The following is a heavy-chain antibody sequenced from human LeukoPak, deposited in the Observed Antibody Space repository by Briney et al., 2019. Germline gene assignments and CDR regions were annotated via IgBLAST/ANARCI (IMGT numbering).Heavy chain of an antibody. CDR1: GASISSDNW. CDR3: ARDLISRVITPPG. CDR2: FHHSGIT. V-gene: IGHV4-4*02. Sequence: PSETLSLTCAVSGASISSDNWWNWVRPPPGEGLEWIGEFHHSGITNYNPSLGSPVTISIDKYNNQFSQRLSSVTAADTAVYFCARDLISRVITPPGWGQGTLVTVSS. D-gene: IGHD4-23*01. J-gene: IGHJ4*02.